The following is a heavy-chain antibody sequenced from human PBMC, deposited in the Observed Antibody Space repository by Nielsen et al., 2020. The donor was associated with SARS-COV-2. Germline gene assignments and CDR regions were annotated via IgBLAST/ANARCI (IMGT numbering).Heavy chain of an antibody. CDR2: ISWNSGSI. V-gene: IGHV3-9*01. J-gene: IGHJ4*02. D-gene: IGHD7-27*01. CDR3: AKDSGGLLGYFDY. CDR1: GFTFDDYA. Sequence: SLKISCAASGFTFDDYAMHWVRQAPGKGLEWVSGISWNSGSIGYADSVKGRFTISRDNAKNSLYLQMNSLRAEDTALYYCAKDSGGLLGYFDYWGQGTLVTVSS.